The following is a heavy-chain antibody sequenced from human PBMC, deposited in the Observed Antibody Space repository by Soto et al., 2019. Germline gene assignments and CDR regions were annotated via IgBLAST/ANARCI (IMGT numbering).Heavy chain of an antibody. Sequence: QVQLVESGGGVVQPGRSLRLSCAASGFTFSSYAMHWVRQAPGKGLEWVAVISYDGSNKYYADSVKGRFTISRDNSKNTLYLQMNSLRAEDTAVYYCARVEGGATTYYYYYGMDVWGQGTTVTVSS. CDR2: ISYDGSNK. CDR1: GFTFSSYA. CDR3: ARVEGGATTYYYYYGMDV. D-gene: IGHD1-26*01. V-gene: IGHV3-30-3*01. J-gene: IGHJ6*02.